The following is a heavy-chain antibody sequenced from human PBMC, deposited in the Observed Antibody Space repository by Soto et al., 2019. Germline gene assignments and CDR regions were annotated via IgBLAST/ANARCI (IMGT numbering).Heavy chain of an antibody. Sequence: QVQLVQSGAEVKKPGASVKVSCKASGYTFTSYDINWVRQATGQGLEWMGWMNPTSGNTGYAQKFQGRVTMTRNTSTSTAYMELSSLRSEDTAVYYCARRGYSSSWYYYYYYGMEVWGQGTTVTVSS. V-gene: IGHV1-8*01. CDR2: MNPTSGNT. D-gene: IGHD6-13*01. J-gene: IGHJ6*02. CDR1: GYTFTSYD. CDR3: ARRGYSSSWYYYYYYGMEV.